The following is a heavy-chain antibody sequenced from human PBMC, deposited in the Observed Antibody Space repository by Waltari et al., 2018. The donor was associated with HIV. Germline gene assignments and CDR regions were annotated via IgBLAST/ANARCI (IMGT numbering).Heavy chain of an antibody. V-gene: IGHV3-48*01. D-gene: IGHD6-6*01. CDR1: GFSFSSYS. CDR2: ISTRSSAI. J-gene: IGHJ4*02. Sequence: EVQLVESGGGLVQPGGSLRLSCTASGFSFSSYSMNWVRQAPGNGLEWVSYISTRSSAIFYADSVKGRFTISRDTAKNSLYLQMNSLRAEDTAVYYCARDRTRYYFDSWGQGTLVTVSS. CDR3: ARDRTRYYFDS.